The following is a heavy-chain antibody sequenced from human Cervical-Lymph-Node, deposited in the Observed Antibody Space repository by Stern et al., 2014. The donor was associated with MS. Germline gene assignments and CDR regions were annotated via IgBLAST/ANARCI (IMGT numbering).Heavy chain of an antibody. CDR2: IYSNDKK. Sequence: ESGPVLVKPTETLTLTCTVSGFSLNDARMGVSWIRQTPGKALEWLAHIYSNDKKSYSTSLKTRLTISKDTSKSQVVLAMTNMDPVDTATYYCARSPGTALAGAFYSWGQGTLVTVSS. J-gene: IGHJ4*02. V-gene: IGHV2-26*01. CDR3: ARSPGTALAGAFYS. D-gene: IGHD6-19*01. CDR1: GFSLNDARMG.